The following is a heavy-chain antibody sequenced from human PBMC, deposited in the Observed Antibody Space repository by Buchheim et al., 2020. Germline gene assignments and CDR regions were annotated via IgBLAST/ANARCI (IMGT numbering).Heavy chain of an antibody. CDR2: IYYSGST. CDR3: ARERIAGAGTAWFDP. V-gene: IGHV4-59*12. Sequence: QVQLQESGPGLVKPSETLSLTCTVSGGSISSYYWSWIRQPPGKGLEWIGYIYYSGSTNYNPSLKSRVTISVDTSKNQFSLKLSSVTAADTAVYYCARERIAGAGTAWFDPWGQGTL. CDR1: GGSISSYY. J-gene: IGHJ5*02. D-gene: IGHD6-19*01.